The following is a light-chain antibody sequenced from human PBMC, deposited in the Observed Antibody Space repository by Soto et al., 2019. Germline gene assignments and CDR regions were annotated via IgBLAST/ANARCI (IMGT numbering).Light chain of an antibody. CDR3: LHTPTASFS. J-gene: IGKJ2*01. CDR2: AAS. Sequence: DIQMTQSPSSLPASVGDRVTITCRASQSINRFLNLYQQRPGKAPKLLIYAASSLHSGVPSRFSVSASGTDFPLTISRLHPEDCATYHCLHTPTASFSVGHGIKME. CDR1: QSINRF. V-gene: IGKV1-39*01.